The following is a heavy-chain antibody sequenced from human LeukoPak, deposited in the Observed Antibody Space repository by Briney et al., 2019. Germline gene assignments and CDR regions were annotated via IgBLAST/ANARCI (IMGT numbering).Heavy chain of an antibody. D-gene: IGHD1-26*01. V-gene: IGHV4-61*08. J-gene: IGHJ4*02. CDR2: IYYSGST. CDR3: ARLPGAMGI. CDR1: GGSISSGGYY. Sequence: SETLSLTCTVSGGSISSGGYYWSWIQQPPGKGLEWIGYIYYSGSTNYNPSLKSRVTISVDTSKNQFSLKLSSVTAADTAVYYCARLPGAMGIWGQGTLVTVSS.